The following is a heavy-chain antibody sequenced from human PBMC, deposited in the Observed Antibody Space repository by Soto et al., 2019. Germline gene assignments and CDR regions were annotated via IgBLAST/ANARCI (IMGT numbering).Heavy chain of an antibody. Sequence: QVQLQQWGAGLLKPSETLSLTCAVYGGSFSGYYWSWIRQPPGKGLEWIGEINHSGSTNYNPSLKSRVTISVDTSKNQFSLKLSSVTAADMAVYYCARFYSGYDYYFDYWGQGTLVTVSS. CDR3: ARFYSGYDYYFDY. D-gene: IGHD5-12*01. CDR1: GGSFSGYY. J-gene: IGHJ4*02. V-gene: IGHV4-34*01. CDR2: INHSGST.